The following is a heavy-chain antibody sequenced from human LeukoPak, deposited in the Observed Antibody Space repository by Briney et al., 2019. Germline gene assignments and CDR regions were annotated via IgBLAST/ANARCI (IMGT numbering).Heavy chain of an antibody. J-gene: IGHJ5*02. CDR1: GFTFSRYW. Sequence: GGSLRLSCAASGFTFSRYWMTWVRQGQGKGLEWVATINQDGSGEYYVDSVKGRFTISRDNAKNSLYLQISGLRAEDTAVYHCARKLHYYDTSPAGWFDPWGQGTLVTVS. CDR3: ARKLHYYDTSPAGWFDP. V-gene: IGHV3-7*01. D-gene: IGHD3-22*01. CDR2: INQDGSGE.